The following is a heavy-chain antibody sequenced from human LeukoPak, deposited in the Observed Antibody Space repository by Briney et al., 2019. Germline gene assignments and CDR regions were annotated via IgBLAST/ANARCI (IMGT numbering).Heavy chain of an antibody. J-gene: IGHJ5*02. CDR1: GFTFSSYW. V-gene: IGHV3-7*01. D-gene: IGHD5-12*01. CDR3: ARGGIVAQNNWFDP. CDR2: IKQDGSEK. Sequence: PGGSLRLSCAASGFTFSSYWMSWVRQAPGKGLEWVANIKQDGSEKYYVDSVKGRFTISRDNAKNSLYLQMNSLRAEDTAVYYCARGGIVAQNNWFDPWGQGTLVTVSS.